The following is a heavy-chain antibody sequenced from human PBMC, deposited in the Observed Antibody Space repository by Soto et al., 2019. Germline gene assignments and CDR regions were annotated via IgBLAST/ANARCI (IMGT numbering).Heavy chain of an antibody. Sequence: GSLRLSCAASGFTFSSYAMHWVRQAPGKGLEWVAVISYDGSNKYYADSVKGRFTISRDNSKNTLYLQMNSLRAEDTAVYYCARGSQLWLPPDAFDIWGQGTMVTVSS. CDR3: ARGSQLWLPPDAFDI. D-gene: IGHD5-18*01. CDR2: ISYDGSNK. J-gene: IGHJ3*02. V-gene: IGHV3-30-3*01. CDR1: GFTFSSYA.